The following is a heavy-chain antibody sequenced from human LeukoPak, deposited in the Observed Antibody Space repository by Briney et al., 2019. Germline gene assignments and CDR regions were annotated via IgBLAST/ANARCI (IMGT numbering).Heavy chain of an antibody. J-gene: IGHJ5*02. D-gene: IGHD2-15*01. V-gene: IGHV3-30*02. CDR3: AKDGSRPKAFDP. CDR1: GFTFSSYG. CDR2: IRYDGSNK. Sequence: GGSVRLSCAASGFTFSSYGMHWVRQAPGKGLEWVAFIRYDGSNKKYADCVKGRLTIYRDNEEKTLYLQINSLRAEDTAVYYCAKDGSRPKAFDPWGQGTLVTVSS.